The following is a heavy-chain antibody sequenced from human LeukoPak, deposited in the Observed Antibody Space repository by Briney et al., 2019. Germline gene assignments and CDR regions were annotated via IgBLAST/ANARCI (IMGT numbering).Heavy chain of an antibody. Sequence: GGSLRLSCAASGFTFSSYAMHWVRQAPGKGLEWVAVISYDGSNKYYADSVKGRFTISRDNSKNTLYLQMNSLRAEDTAVYYCAREGGRGSYYYYDSSGPDAFDIWGQGTMVTVSS. CDR3: AREGGRGSYYYYDSSGPDAFDI. D-gene: IGHD3-22*01. J-gene: IGHJ3*02. CDR2: ISYDGSNK. CDR1: GFTFSSYA. V-gene: IGHV3-30*04.